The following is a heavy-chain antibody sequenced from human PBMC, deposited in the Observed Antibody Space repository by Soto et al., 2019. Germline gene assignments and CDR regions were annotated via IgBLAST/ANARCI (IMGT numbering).Heavy chain of an antibody. CDR1: GVSLSTSGMG. V-gene: IGHV2-5*02. D-gene: IGHD3-10*01. CDR3: AHMVEGAFFDH. CDR2: VYWDDDK. Sequence: ESGPTLVNPTQTLTLTCTFSGVSLSTSGMGVGWIRQPPGKALEWLALVYWDDDKRYSPSLKSRLTITKDTSKNQVVLTMTYMDPVDTATYYCAHMVEGAFFDHRGQGTLVTVSS. J-gene: IGHJ4*02.